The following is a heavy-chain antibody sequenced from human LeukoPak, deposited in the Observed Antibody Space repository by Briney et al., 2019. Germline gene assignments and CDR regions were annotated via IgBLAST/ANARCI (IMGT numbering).Heavy chain of an antibody. CDR1: GFIFSTYA. CDR3: AQDTSGYYAY. D-gene: IGHD3-22*01. V-gene: IGHV3-23*01. J-gene: IGHJ4*02. CDR2: IGGSGGST. Sequence: TGGSLRLSCATSGFIFSTYAMSWVRQAPGKGLEWVSAIGGSGGSTYYAASVKGRFTISRDNSKNTLSLQRNSLRAEDTAVYYCAQDTSGYYAYWGQGTLVTVPS.